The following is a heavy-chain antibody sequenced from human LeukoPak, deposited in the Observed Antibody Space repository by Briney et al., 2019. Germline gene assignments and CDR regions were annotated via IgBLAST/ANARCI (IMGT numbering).Heavy chain of an antibody. CDR1: GVSTSDSY. CDR2: IFHTGDS. Sequence: SETLSLTCTVSGVSTSDSYWSWIRQPPGKGLEWIGYIFHTGDSHHNPSFRSRVSISLDSSKDQISLRLTSVTAADTAVYYCAGHRFASPLDSWGQGTLVTVSS. CDR3: AGHRFASPLDS. D-gene: IGHD3-10*01. V-gene: IGHV4-59*08. J-gene: IGHJ4*02.